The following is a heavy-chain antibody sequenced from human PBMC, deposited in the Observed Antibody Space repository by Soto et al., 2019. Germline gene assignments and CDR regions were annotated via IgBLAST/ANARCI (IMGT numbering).Heavy chain of an antibody. CDR1: GFTFSSYA. Sequence: GGSLRLSCAASGFTFSSYAMSWVRQAPGKGLEWVSAISGSGGSTYYADSVKGRFTISRDNSKNTLYLQMNSLRAEDTAVYYCAKNRRVGEVVPAAAEYYFDYWGQGTLVTVSS. CDR3: AKNRRVGEVVPAAAEYYFDY. V-gene: IGHV3-23*01. CDR2: ISGSGGST. D-gene: IGHD2-2*01. J-gene: IGHJ4*02.